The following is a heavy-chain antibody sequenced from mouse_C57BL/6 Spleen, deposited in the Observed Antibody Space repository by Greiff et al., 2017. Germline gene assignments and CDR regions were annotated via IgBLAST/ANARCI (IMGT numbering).Heavy chain of an antibody. Sequence: VQLQQSGPELVKPGASVKISCKASGYTFTSYYIHWVKQRPGQGLEWIGWINPGSGNTTYNEKFKGKATLTADTSSSTAYMQLSGLTSEYSAVYYCASPWDWDFGDWGQGTTLTVSS. CDR1: GYTFTSYY. D-gene: IGHD4-1*01. CDR2: INPGSGNT. V-gene: IGHV1-66*01. CDR3: ASPWDWDFGD. J-gene: IGHJ2*01.